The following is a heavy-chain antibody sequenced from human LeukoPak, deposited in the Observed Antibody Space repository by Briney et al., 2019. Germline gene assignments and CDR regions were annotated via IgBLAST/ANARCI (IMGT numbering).Heavy chain of an antibody. V-gene: IGHV3-20*04. J-gene: IGHJ4*02. CDR3: AGVDSDCSGGSCYTGLFDY. Sequence: SGGSLRLSCAASGFTFDDYAMGWVRQAPGRGLEWVSGINSKGGSIGYADSVKGRFTISRDNAKNSLYLQMNSLRAEDTALYYCAGVDSDCSGGSCYTGLFDYWGQGTLVTVSS. D-gene: IGHD2-15*01. CDR2: INSKGGSI. CDR1: GFTFDDYA.